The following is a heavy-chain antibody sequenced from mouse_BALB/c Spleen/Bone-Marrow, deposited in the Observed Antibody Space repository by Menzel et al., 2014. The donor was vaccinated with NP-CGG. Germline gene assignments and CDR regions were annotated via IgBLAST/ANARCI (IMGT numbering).Heavy chain of an antibody. D-gene: IGHD2-4*01. J-gene: IGHJ2*01. CDR2: ISSGGSYT. CDR1: GFTFSSYA. V-gene: IGHV5-9-3*01. CDR3: ARHGITRLLDY. Sequence: EVQLQQSGGGLVKPGGSLKLSCAASGFTFSSYAMSWVRQTPEKRLEWVATISSGGSYTYYPDSVKGRFTISRDNAKNXLYLQMSSLRSEDTAMYYCARHGITRLLDYWGQGTTLTVSS.